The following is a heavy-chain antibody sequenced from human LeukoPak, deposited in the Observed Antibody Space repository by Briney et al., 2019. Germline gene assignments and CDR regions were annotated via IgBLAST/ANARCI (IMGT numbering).Heavy chain of an antibody. CDR1: GFTFSSYA. Sequence: GGTLRLSCAASGFTFSSYAMSWVRQAPGKGLEWVSAISGSGGSTYYADSVKGRFTISRDNSKNTLYLQMNSLRSEDTAVYYCAKDRRYCSSTSCYRDFDYWGQGTLVTVSS. D-gene: IGHD2-2*01. J-gene: IGHJ4*02. CDR3: AKDRRYCSSTSCYRDFDY. V-gene: IGHV3-23*01. CDR2: ISGSGGST.